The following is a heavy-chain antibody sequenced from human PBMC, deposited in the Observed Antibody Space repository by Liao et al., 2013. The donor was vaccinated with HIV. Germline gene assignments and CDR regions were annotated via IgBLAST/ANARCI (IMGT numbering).Heavy chain of an antibody. CDR1: GGSISSGGYS. CDR2: IYHSGRT. V-gene: IGHV4-30-2*05. CDR3: ARGLLRFFESLPTDFDS. J-gene: IGHJ4*02. Sequence: QVQLQESGSGLVKPSQTLSLTCAVSGGSISSGGYSWSWIRQPPGKGLEWIGFIYHSGRTYYNPSLKSRVIMSEDMSTNRFSLKLTSVTAADTAVYYCARGLLRFFESLPTDFDSWGQGILVAVS. D-gene: IGHD3-3*01.